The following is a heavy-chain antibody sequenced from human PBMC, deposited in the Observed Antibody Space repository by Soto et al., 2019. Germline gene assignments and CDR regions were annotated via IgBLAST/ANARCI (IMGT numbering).Heavy chain of an antibody. CDR2: INHSGSA. V-gene: IGHV4-34*01. D-gene: IGHD6-19*01. CDR1: WGSFFGFD. CDR3: ARGLITGSHYSGGWYYFDS. Sequence: SETPSPPWGVVWGSFFGFDWTCIRQPPRTGLEWIGEINHSGSASYNPSLKSRVTISVHTSNSQFSLELSSVTAADTAVYYCARGLITGSHYSGGWYYFDSWGQGTQVTVSS. J-gene: IGHJ4*02.